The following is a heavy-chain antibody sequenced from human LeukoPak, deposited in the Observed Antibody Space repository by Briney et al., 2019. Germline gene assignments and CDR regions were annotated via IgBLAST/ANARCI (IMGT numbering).Heavy chain of an antibody. CDR3: ARVDWNYAARMLSY. D-gene: IGHD1-7*01. V-gene: IGHV1-18*01. CDR1: GYTFTSNG. J-gene: IGHJ4*02. Sequence: ASVKVSCKASGYTFTSNGISWVRQAPGQGLEWMGWISAYNGNTNYAQKLQGRVTMTTDTSTSTAYMELRSLRSDDTAVYYCARVDWNYAARMLSYWGQGTLVTVSS. CDR2: ISAYNGNT.